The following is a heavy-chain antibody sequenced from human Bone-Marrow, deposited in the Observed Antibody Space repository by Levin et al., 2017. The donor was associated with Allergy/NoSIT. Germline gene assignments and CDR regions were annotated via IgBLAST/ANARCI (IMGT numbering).Heavy chain of an antibody. Sequence: PSETLSLTCTVSGGSISGSANYWSWIRQHPGKGLEWIGHIYYSGPTYYNPSLKSRVTVSVDTSKNQFSLMLSSVTAADTAVYYCARQPTAAWMRTCFHPWGQGTLVTVSS. V-gene: IGHV4-31*03. CDR3: ARQPTAAWMRTCFHP. CDR2: IYYSGPT. CDR1: GGSISGSANY. J-gene: IGHJ5*02. D-gene: IGHD6-13*01.